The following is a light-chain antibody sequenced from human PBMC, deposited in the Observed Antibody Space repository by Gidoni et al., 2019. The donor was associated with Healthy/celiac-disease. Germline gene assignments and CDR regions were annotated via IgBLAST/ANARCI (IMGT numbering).Light chain of an antibody. CDR2: KDS. V-gene: IGLV3-25*03. J-gene: IGLJ3*02. CDR3: QSADSSGTWV. CDR1: ALPKQY. Sequence: SYELTPPPSVSVSPGQTARIPCSGDALPKQYAYWYQQKPGQAPVLVRYKDSERPSGIPERFSGSSSGTTVTLTISGVQAEDEADYYCQSADSSGTWVFGGGTKLTGL.